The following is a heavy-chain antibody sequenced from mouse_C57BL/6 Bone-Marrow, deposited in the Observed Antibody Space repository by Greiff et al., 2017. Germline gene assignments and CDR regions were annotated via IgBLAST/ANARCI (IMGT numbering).Heavy chain of an antibody. V-gene: IGHV1-15*01. CDR3: TRGLRRRGYYFDY. D-gene: IGHD2-4*01. J-gene: IGHJ2*01. Sequence: VQLQQSGAELVRPGASVTLSCKASGYTFTDYEMHWVKQTPVHGLEWIGAIDPETGGTAYNQKFKGKAILTADKSSSTAYMELRSLTSEDSAVYYCTRGLRRRGYYFDYGGQGTTLTVSS. CDR1: GYTFTDYE. CDR2: IDPETGGT.